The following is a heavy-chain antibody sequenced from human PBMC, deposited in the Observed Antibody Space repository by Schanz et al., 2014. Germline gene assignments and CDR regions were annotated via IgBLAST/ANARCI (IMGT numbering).Heavy chain of an antibody. D-gene: IGHD6-13*01. J-gene: IGHJ4*02. V-gene: IGHV3-30*18. CDR3: AKEKEEVAADGSFFDY. CDR1: GITLSGSG. CDR2: ISFDGRNT. Sequence: QVQLVESGGGVVQPGRSLRLSCAASGITLSGSGLHWVRQAPGKGLEWVGFISFDGRNTGYAHSVKGRFTISRDNSKNTVNLQMNSLRAEDTAVYYCAKEKEEVAADGSFFDYWGQGTLVTVSS.